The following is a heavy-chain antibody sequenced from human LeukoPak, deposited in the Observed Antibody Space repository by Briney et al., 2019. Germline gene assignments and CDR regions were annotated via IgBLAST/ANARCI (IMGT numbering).Heavy chain of an antibody. Sequence: SETLSLTCTVSGGSISSSSYYWGWIRQPPGKGLEWIGSIHYSGSTYYNPSLKSRVTISVDTSKNQFSLKLSSVTAADTAVYYCARHLGGRWPYYYGSGNRKNWFDPWGQGTLVTVSS. D-gene: IGHD3-10*01. J-gene: IGHJ5*02. CDR2: IHYSGST. CDR1: GGSISSSSYY. CDR3: ARHLGGRWPYYYGSGNRKNWFDP. V-gene: IGHV4-39*01.